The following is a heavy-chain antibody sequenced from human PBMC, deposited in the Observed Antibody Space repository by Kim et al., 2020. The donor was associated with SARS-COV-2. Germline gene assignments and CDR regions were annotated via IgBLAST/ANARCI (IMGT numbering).Heavy chain of an antibody. CDR3: ARPRSGWDWFDP. Sequence: SETLSLTCTVSGGSISSSSYYWGWIRQPPGKGLEWIGSIYYSGSTYYNPSLKSRVTISVDTSKNQFSLKLSSVTAADTAVYYCARPRSGWDWFDPWGQGT. CDR2: IYYSGST. J-gene: IGHJ5*02. D-gene: IGHD6-19*01. CDR1: GGSISSSSYY. V-gene: IGHV4-39*01.